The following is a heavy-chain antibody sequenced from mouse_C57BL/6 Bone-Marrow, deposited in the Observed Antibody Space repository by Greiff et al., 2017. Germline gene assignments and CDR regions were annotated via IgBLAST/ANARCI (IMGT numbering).Heavy chain of an antibody. Sequence: VQLQQSGAELARPGASVKLSCKASGYTFTSYGLSWVKLRTGQGLVWIGEIYTRSGNTYYNEKFKGKATLTADTSSSTAYMELRSLTPEDSAVYFCARETGRGCFDYWGQGTTLTVSS. CDR3: ARETGRGCFDY. V-gene: IGHV1-81*01. D-gene: IGHD4-1*01. J-gene: IGHJ2*01. CDR1: GYTFTSYG. CDR2: IYTRSGNT.